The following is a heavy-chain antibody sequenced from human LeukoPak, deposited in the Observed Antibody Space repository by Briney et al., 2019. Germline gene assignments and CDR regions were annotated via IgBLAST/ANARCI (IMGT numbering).Heavy chain of an antibody. CDR2: IKQDGSEK. Sequence: PGGSLRLSCAASGFTFSSYWMSWVRQAPGKGLEWVANIKQDGSEKYYVDSVKGRFTISRDNSKNTLYLQMNSLRAEDTAVYYCAKDQIAVAGTNDYWGQGTLVTVSS. CDR1: GFTFSSYW. D-gene: IGHD6-19*01. CDR3: AKDQIAVAGTNDY. J-gene: IGHJ4*02. V-gene: IGHV3-7*03.